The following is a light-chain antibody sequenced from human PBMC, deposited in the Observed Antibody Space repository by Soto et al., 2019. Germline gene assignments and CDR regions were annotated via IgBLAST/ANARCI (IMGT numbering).Light chain of an antibody. CDR2: GAS. V-gene: IGKV3-20*01. J-gene: IGKJ1*01. Sequence: IVLTQSPGTLSLSPGERATLSCRASQSLTGGYLAWYQQRPGQAPRLLISGASSRATGIPDRFIGRGSGTDFTLTISRVEPEDFAVYYCQQFHSLSWTFGQGTKVEI. CDR3: QQFHSLSWT. CDR1: QSLTGGY.